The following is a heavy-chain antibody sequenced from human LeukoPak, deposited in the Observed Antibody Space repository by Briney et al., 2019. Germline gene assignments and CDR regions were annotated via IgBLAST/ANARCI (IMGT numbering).Heavy chain of an antibody. Sequence: GGSLRLSCAASGFTFNNYGIYWVRQTPGKGLEWVAFIRYDGGNKYYADSVKGRFTISRDNSKNTLYLQMNSLRVEDTAVYYCAKDRAEYSYAHNGLDYWGQGTLVTVSS. CDR1: GFTFNNYG. CDR2: IRYDGGNK. D-gene: IGHD5-18*01. J-gene: IGHJ4*02. V-gene: IGHV3-30*02. CDR3: AKDRAEYSYAHNGLDY.